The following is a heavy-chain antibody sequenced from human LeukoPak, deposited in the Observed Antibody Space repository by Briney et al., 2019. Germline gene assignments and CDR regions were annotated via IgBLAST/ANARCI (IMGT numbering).Heavy chain of an antibody. J-gene: IGHJ4*02. D-gene: IGHD3-3*01. CDR2: ISGSGGST. V-gene: IGHV3-23*01. CDR3: ATLRFLEWSAFDY. Sequence: GGSLRLSCAASGFTFSSYAMSWVRQAPGKGLEWVSAISGSGGSTYYADSVKGRFTISRDNSKNTLYLQMNSLRAEDTAVYYCATLRFLEWSAFDYWGQGTLVTVSS. CDR1: GFTFSSYA.